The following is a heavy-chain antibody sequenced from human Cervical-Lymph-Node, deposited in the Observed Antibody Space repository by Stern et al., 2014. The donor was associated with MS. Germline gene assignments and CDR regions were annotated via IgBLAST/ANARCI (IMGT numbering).Heavy chain of an antibody. J-gene: IGHJ4*02. CDR1: GYTFSSYG. CDR3: ARDLRGGYCSSTACYTNDY. D-gene: IGHD2-2*02. CDR2: ISAYNGNT. V-gene: IGHV1-18*01. Sequence: QVQLVQSGAEVKKPGASVKVSCKASGYTFSSYGISWVRQAPGQGLEWVGWISAYNGNTNYAQKLQGRVTMTTDTSTSTAYMELRSLRSDDTAVYYCARDLRGGYCSSTACYTNDYWGQGTPVTVSS.